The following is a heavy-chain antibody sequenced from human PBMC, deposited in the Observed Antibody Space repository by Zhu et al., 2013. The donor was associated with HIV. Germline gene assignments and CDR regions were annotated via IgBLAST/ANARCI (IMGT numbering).Heavy chain of an antibody. CDR2: MNPNSGNT. J-gene: IGHJ4*02. CDR3: ARGEGYDSSGYWVY. D-gene: IGHD3-22*01. Sequence: QVQLVQSGAEVKEPGASVRVSCKASGYTFISYDINWVRQAPGQGLEWMGWMNPNSGNTGYAQSFQGRLSMTKNSSISTAYMELSGLRSEDTAVYYCARGEGYDSSGYWVYWGQGTLVTVSS. V-gene: IGHV1-8*01. CDR1: GYTFISYD.